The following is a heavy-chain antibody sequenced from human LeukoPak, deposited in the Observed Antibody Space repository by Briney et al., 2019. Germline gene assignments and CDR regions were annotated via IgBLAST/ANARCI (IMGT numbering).Heavy chain of an antibody. CDR2: MNPNSGNT. V-gene: IGHV1-8*01. CDR1: GYTFTSYD. J-gene: IGHJ5*02. D-gene: IGHD2-2*02. Sequence: GASVKVSCKASGYTFTSYDINWVRQATGQGLEWMGWMNPNSGNTGYAQKFQGRVTMTRNTSISTAYMELSSLRSEDTAVYYCGRGGGCSSTSCYTEFDPWGQGTLVTVSS. CDR3: GRGGGCSSTSCYTEFDP.